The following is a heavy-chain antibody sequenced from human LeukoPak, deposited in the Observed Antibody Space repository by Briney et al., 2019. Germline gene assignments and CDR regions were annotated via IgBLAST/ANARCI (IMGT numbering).Heavy chain of an antibody. Sequence: QSGGSLRLSCAASGFTFSSYGMSWVRQAPGKGLEWVSAISGSGGSTYYADSVKGRFTISRDNSKNTLYLQMNSLRAEDTAVYYCAKDRYYYDSSIGLYYFDYWGQGTLVTVSS. J-gene: IGHJ4*02. V-gene: IGHV3-23*01. D-gene: IGHD3-22*01. CDR3: AKDRYYYDSSIGLYYFDY. CDR2: ISGSGGST. CDR1: GFTFSSYG.